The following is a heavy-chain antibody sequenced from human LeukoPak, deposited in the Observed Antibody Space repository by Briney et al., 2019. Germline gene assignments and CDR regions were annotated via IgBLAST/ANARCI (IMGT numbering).Heavy chain of an antibody. V-gene: IGHV4-4*07. Sequence: PSETLSLTCTVSGGSISSYYWSWIRQPAGKGLEWIGRIYTSGSTNYNPSLKSRVTMSVDTSKNQFSLKLSSVTAADTAVYYCARVYQLLSVVNWFDPWGQGTLVTVSS. CDR1: GGSISSYY. D-gene: IGHD2-2*01. J-gene: IGHJ5*02. CDR2: IYTSGST. CDR3: ARVYQLLSVVNWFDP.